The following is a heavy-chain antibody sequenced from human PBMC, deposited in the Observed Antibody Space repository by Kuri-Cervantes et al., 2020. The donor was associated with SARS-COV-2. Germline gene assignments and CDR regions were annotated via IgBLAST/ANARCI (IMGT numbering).Heavy chain of an antibody. D-gene: IGHD3-3*01. V-gene: IGHV1-69*13. J-gene: IGHJ4*02. CDR1: GGTFSSYA. Sequence: SVKVSCKASGGTFSSYAVSWVRQAPGQGLEWMGGIIPILGTPNYAQKFQGRVTITADESTSTAFMELSSLRSEDTAVYYCARSNYDFWSGYYPADYWGQGTLVTVSS. CDR3: ARSNYDFWSGYYPADY. CDR2: IIPILGTP.